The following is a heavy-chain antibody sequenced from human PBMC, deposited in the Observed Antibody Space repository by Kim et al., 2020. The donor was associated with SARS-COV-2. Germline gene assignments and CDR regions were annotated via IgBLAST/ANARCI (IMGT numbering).Heavy chain of an antibody. V-gene: IGHV1-46*01. Sequence: ASVKVSCKASGYTFTSYYMHWVRQAPGQGLEWMGIINPSGGSTSYAQKFQGRVTMTGDTSTSTVYMELSSLRSEDTAVYYCARDGIGGSYTYSYYYYGMDVWGQGTTVTVSS. J-gene: IGHJ6*02. CDR3: ARDGIGGSYTYSYYYYGMDV. CDR1: GYTFTSYY. D-gene: IGHD1-26*01. CDR2: INPSGGST.